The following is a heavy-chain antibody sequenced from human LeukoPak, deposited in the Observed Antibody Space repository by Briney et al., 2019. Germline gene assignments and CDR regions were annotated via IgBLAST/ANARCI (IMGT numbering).Heavy chain of an antibody. CDR2: IKSKTDGGTT. Sequence: PGGSLRLSCAASGLTFSNAWMSWVRQAPGKGLEWVGRIKSKTDGGTTDYGAPVKGRFIISRDDSKNTLYLQMNGLKIEDTAVYYCITDPGEWEPIWGQGTMVTVSS. CDR1: GLTFSNAW. J-gene: IGHJ3*02. D-gene: IGHD1-26*01. CDR3: ITDPGEWEPI. V-gene: IGHV3-15*01.